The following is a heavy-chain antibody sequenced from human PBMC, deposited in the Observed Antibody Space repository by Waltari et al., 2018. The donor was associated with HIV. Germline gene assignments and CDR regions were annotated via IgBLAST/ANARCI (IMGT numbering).Heavy chain of an antibody. V-gene: IGHV3-64D*06. CDR2: ISGDGHSK. CDR3: AKGNYDVLTGYYGPSFEY. CDR1: GFTFSSYS. D-gene: IGHD3-9*01. Sequence: EVQLVESGGTLVQPGGSLRLSCSASGFTFSSYSIHWVRQTPGKGLEYVSAISGDGHSKYYAGSMKVGFTITRDNSKNTVWLQMRILRVEDTAVYYCAKGNYDVLTGYYGPSFEYWGQGTLVTVSS. J-gene: IGHJ4*02.